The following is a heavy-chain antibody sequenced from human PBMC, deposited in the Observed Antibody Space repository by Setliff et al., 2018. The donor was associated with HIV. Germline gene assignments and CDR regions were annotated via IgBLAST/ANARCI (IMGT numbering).Heavy chain of an antibody. CDR2: MTPNSGNT. D-gene: IGHD3-3*01. J-gene: IGHJ3*02. V-gene: IGHV1-8*02. CDR3: ARGLGALEWEKRDGDAFDI. Sequence: ASVKVSCKASGFTFTSYDVNWLRQAAGQGLEWMGWMTPNSGNTGSAQKFQGRVSMTRNISISTACMELRGLTSEDTAVYFCARGLGALEWEKRDGDAFDIWGQGTMVTV. CDR1: GFTFTSYD.